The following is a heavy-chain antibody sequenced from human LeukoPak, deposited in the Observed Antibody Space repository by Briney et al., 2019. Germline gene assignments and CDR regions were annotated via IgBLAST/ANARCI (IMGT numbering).Heavy chain of an antibody. CDR3: ARVYFDSSGYGNYFDY. V-gene: IGHV3-20*04. Sequence: PGGSLRLSCAASGFTFDDYGMTWVRLAPGKGLEWVSGIKWNGGSTGYVDSVKGRFTISRDNAKNSLSLQMNSLRAEDTALYYCARVYFDSSGYGNYFDYWGQGTLVTVSS. CDR1: GFTFDDYG. D-gene: IGHD3-22*01. J-gene: IGHJ4*02. CDR2: IKWNGGST.